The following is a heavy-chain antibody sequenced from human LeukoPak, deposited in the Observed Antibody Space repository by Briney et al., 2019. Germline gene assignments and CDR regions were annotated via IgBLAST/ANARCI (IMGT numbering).Heavy chain of an antibody. J-gene: IGHJ4*02. CDR3: AKADRYSGSYFSDY. V-gene: IGHV1-2*02. CDR1: GYTFTGYY. D-gene: IGHD1-26*01. CDR2: INPNSGGT. Sequence: ASVKVSCKASGYTFTGYYMHWVRQAPGQGLEWMGWINPNSGGTNYAQKFQGRVTMTRDTSISTAYMELSRLRSDDTAVYYCAKADRYSGSYFSDYWGQGTLVTVSS.